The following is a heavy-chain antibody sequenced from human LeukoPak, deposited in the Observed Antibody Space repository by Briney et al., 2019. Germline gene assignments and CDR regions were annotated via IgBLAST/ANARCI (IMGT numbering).Heavy chain of an antibody. J-gene: IGHJ3*02. Sequence: ASVKVSCKASGYTFTGYYMHGVRQAPGQGLEWMGWINPNSGGTNYAQKFQGWVTMTRDTSISTAYMELSRLRSDDTAVYYCARADTAMVTGAFDIWGQGTMVTVSS. CDR2: INPNSGGT. CDR1: GYTFTGYY. D-gene: IGHD5-18*01. V-gene: IGHV1-2*04. CDR3: ARADTAMVTGAFDI.